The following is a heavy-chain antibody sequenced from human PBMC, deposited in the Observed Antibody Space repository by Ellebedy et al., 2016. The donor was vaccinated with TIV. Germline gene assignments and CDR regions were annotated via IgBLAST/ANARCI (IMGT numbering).Heavy chain of an antibody. CDR2: IIQDGSEK. CDR1: GFTFSSYW. J-gene: IGHJ4*02. D-gene: IGHD3-22*01. Sequence: PGGSLRLSCAVSGFTFSSYWMNWVRQAPGKGLEWVANIIQDGSEKYYLDSVKGRFTISRDNAKNSLYLQMNSLRAEDTAMYYCAREWDSSGSYFDYWGQGTLVTVSS. V-gene: IGHV3-7*01. CDR3: AREWDSSGSYFDY.